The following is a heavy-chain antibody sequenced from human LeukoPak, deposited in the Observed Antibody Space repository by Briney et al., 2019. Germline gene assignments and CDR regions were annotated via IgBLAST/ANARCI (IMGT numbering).Heavy chain of an antibody. CDR2: IYYSGST. Sequence: SETLSLTCTVSGGSISSSSYYWGWIRQPPGKGLEWIGSIYYSGSTYYNPSLKSRVTISVDTSKNQFSLKLSSVTAADTAVYYCARLTLEWLSLDYWGQGTLVTVSS. J-gene: IGHJ4*02. CDR3: ARLTLEWLSLDY. CDR1: GGSISSSSYY. D-gene: IGHD3-3*01. V-gene: IGHV4-39*01.